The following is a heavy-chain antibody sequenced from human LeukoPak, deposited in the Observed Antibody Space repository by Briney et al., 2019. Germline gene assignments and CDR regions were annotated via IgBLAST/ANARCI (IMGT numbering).Heavy chain of an antibody. D-gene: IGHD1-14*01. J-gene: IGHJ3*02. CDR3: VRAVSGTLGGAFDI. Sequence: ASVKVSCKASGYTFIDYFIHWMRQTPGQGLEWLGWINPNSGITRYAQKFQGRVTLTRDTAAYMELSSLKYDYTAVYYCVRAVSGTLGGAFDIWGQGTAVTVSS. CDR1: GYTFIDYF. V-gene: IGHV1-2*02. CDR2: INPNSGIT.